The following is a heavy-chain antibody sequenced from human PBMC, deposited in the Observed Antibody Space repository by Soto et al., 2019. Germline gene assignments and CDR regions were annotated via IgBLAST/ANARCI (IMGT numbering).Heavy chain of an antibody. CDR1: GFTFSSYG. CDR3: ARAGYYDSSGYLIDDAFDI. V-gene: IGHV3-21*01. Sequence: LRLSCAASGFTFSSYGMTWVRQAPGKGPEWVSRISSSGSIIYYADSVKGRFTISRDNAKNSLYLQLSSLRAEDTAVYYCARAGYYDSSGYLIDDAFDIWGQGTMVTVSS. J-gene: IGHJ3*02. CDR2: ISSSGSII. D-gene: IGHD3-22*01.